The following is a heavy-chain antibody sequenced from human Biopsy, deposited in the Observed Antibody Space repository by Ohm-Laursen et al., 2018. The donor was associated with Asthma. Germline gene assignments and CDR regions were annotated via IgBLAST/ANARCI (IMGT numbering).Heavy chain of an antibody. V-gene: IGHV7-4-1*01. CDR2: INTNSGTP. Sequence: ASVKVSCKASGYTFTSYAMIWVRQAPGQGLEWMGWINTNSGTPTYVQGFSGRFVFSLDPSVTTAYLQIDSLRSEDTGEYYCTRAGSTFVADYWGQGTLVTVSS. CDR3: TRAGSTFVADY. D-gene: IGHD5-12*01. J-gene: IGHJ4*01. CDR1: GYTFTSYA.